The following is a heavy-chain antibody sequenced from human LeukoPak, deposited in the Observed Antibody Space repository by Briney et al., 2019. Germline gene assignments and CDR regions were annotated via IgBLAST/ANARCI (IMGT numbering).Heavy chain of an antibody. CDR2: IRYDGSNK. CDR3: AKDRAVSRVVPAAILDY. Sequence: PGGSLRLSCAASGFTFSSYGMHWVRQAPGKGLEWVAFIRYDGSNKYYADSVKGRFTISRDNSKNTLYLQMNSLRAEDTAVYYCAKDRAVSRVVPAAILDYWGQGTLVTVSS. V-gene: IGHV3-30*02. CDR1: GFTFSSYG. D-gene: IGHD2-2*02. J-gene: IGHJ4*02.